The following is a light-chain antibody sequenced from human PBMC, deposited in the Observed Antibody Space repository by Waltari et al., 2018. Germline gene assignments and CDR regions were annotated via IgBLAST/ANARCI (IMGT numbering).Light chain of an antibody. Sequence: EIVMTQSPATLSVSPGERATLTCRARQSVSSNLARYQQKPGQAPRLLIYGASTRATGIPARFSGSGSGTEFTLTISSLQSEDFAVYYCQQYNYWPLLTFGGGTKVEIK. CDR3: QQYNYWPLLT. J-gene: IGKJ4*01. V-gene: IGKV3-15*01. CDR2: GAS. CDR1: QSVSSN.